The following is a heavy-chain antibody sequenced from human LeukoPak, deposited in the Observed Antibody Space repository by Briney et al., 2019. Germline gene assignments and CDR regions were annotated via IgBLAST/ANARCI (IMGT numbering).Heavy chain of an antibody. CDR1: GFTFSSYS. J-gene: IGHJ4*02. D-gene: IGHD5-24*01. CDR2: ISSSSSYI. Sequence: PGGSLRLSCAASGFTFSSYSMNWVRQAPGKGLEWVSSISSSSSYIYYADSVKGRFTISRDNSKSTVYLQMNSLRAEDTALYYCAKGQMATILGFDSWGQGALVTVSS. CDR3: AKGQMATILGFDS. V-gene: IGHV3-21*04.